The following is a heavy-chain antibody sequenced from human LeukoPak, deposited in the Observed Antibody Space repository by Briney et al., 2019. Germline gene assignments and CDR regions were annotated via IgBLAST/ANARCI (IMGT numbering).Heavy chain of an antibody. CDR2: ISYDGSNK. Sequence: GGSLRLSCAVSGFAFSSYGMHWVRQAPGKGLEWVAVISYDGSNKYYADSVKGRFTISRDNSKNTLYLQMNSLRAEDTAVYYCSKARIVGPPTPLRFWGQGTLVTVSS. D-gene: IGHD1-26*01. CDR1: GFAFSSYG. V-gene: IGHV3-30*18. CDR3: SKARIVGPPTPLRF. J-gene: IGHJ4*02.